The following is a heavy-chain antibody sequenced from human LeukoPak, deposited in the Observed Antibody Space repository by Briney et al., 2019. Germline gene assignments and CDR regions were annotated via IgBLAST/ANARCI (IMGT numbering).Heavy chain of an antibody. CDR2: ISSSSTI. CDR3: ARAEFYYDSSGLIGAFDL. D-gene: IGHD3-22*01. J-gene: IGHJ3*01. Sequence: GGSLRLSCAASGFTFSSYSMNWVRQAPGKGLEWVSYISSSSTIYYADSVKGRFTISRDNAKNSLYLQMNSLRAEDTAMYYCARAEFYYDSSGLIGAFDLWGQGTMVTVSS. CDR1: GFTFSSYS. V-gene: IGHV3-48*01.